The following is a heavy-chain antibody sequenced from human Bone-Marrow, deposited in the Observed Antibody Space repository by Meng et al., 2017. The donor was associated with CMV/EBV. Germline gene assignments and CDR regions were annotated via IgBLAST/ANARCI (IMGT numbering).Heavy chain of an antibody. CDR2: ISYDGSNK. V-gene: IGHV3-30*18. CDR1: GFTFSSYG. CDR3: AKDTAMEI. J-gene: IGHJ4*02. D-gene: IGHD5-18*01. Sequence: LRLYCAASGFTFSSYGMHWVRQAPGKGLEWVAVISYDGSNKYYADSVKGRFTISRDNSKNTLYLQMNSLRAEDTAVYYCAKDTAMEIWGQGTLVTVSS.